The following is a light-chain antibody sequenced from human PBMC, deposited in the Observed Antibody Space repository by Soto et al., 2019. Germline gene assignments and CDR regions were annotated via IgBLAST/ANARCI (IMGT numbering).Light chain of an antibody. CDR1: QSISIY. CDR3: QQTSSPPWT. J-gene: IGKJ1*01. V-gene: IGKV1-39*01. Sequence: DIQMTQSPSSLSASVGDRVTITCRASQSISIYLNWYQQTPGKAPKLLIYGASTLQSGVPSRFSGSGSGTDFTLTISSLQPXXFATYYCQQTSSPPWTFGQGTKVEIK. CDR2: GAS.